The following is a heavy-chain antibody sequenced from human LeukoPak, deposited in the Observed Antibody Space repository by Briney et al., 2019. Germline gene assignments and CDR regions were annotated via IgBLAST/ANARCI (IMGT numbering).Heavy chain of an antibody. CDR2: INPNSGGT. V-gene: IGHV1-2*02. CDR3: ASTLYSSSWYLFDY. J-gene: IGHJ4*02. D-gene: IGHD6-13*01. Sequence: ASVKVSCKASGYTFTGYYMHWVRQAPGQGLEWMGWINPNSGGTDYAQKFQGRVTMTRDTSISTAYMELSRLRSHDTAVYYCASTLYSSSWYLFDYWGQGTLVTVSS. CDR1: GYTFTGYY.